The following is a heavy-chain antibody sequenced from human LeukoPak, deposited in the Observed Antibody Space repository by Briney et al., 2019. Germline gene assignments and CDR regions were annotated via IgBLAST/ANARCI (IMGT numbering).Heavy chain of an antibody. CDR2: MYYSGTT. CDR1: GSSMNLYS. CDR3: ASRTQQLAPFDY. D-gene: IGHD6-13*01. Sequence: PSETLSLTCSVSGSSMNLYSWNWIRQSPGKGLEWIAYMYYSGTTNYNPSLENRAAISLDLSRHQFSLRLNSVTAADTAVYYCASRTQQLAPFDYWGQGTLVTVSS. V-gene: IGHV4-59*12. J-gene: IGHJ4*02.